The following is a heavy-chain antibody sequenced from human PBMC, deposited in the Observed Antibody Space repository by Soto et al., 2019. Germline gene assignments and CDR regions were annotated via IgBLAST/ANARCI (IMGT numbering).Heavy chain of an antibody. CDR1: GGSFSGYY. CDR3: ARGGSITIFGVVINNWFDP. J-gene: IGHJ5*02. CDR2: INHSGST. V-gene: IGHV4-34*01. Sequence: PSETLSLTCAVYGGSFSGYYWSWIRQPPGKGLEWIGEINHSGSTNYNPPLKSRVTISVDTSKNQFSLKLSSVTAADTAVYYCARGGSITIFGVVINNWFDPWGQGTLVTVSS. D-gene: IGHD3-3*01.